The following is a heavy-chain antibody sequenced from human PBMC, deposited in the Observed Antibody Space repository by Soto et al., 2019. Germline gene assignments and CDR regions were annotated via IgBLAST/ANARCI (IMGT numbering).Heavy chain of an antibody. V-gene: IGHV4-34*01. Sequence: NPSETLSLTCDVYGGSFSGYFWNWIRQSPGKGLEWIGKVNHNGRNNYNPSLKSRVTISLDMSKKQISLKLTSVTAADTAVYYCARGGSSDWQVAFDFWGQGTMVTVSS. J-gene: IGHJ3*01. D-gene: IGHD6-19*01. CDR3: ARGGSSDWQVAFDF. CDR2: VNHNGRN. CDR1: GGSFSGYF.